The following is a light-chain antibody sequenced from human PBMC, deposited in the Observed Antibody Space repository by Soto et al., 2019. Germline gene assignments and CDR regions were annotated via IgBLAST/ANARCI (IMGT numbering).Light chain of an antibody. CDR1: KILLHTSKIKNT. V-gene: IGKV4-1*01. CDR3: QQYYTTQYT. J-gene: IGKJ2*01. CDR2: WAF. Sequence: DIVMTNFPNTLLVLLAERATTNGNPSKILLHTSKIKNTLAWYQQKPGQPPRMLIYWAFTRESGVPDRFSASGSGTDFTLTISSLQAEDVADYYCQQYYTTQYTFGQGTKLEIK.